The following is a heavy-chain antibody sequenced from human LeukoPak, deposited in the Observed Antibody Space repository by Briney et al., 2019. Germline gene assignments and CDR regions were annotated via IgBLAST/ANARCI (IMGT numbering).Heavy chain of an antibody. CDR2: IKRDGTEK. CDR1: TFTFNTYW. D-gene: IGHD6-19*01. Sequence: PGGSLRLSCAASTFTFNTYWMSWVRQAPGKGLEWVATIKRDGTEKYYVDPVKGRFTISRDNAKNSLYLQMNSLRAEDTAVYYCAKQWLVLFDYWGQGTLVTVS. V-gene: IGHV3-7*01. CDR3: AKQWLVLFDY. J-gene: IGHJ4*02.